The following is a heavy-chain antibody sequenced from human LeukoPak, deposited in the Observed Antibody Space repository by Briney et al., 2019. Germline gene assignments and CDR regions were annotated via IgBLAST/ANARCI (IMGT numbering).Heavy chain of an antibody. V-gene: IGHV4-59*01. CDR1: GGSISSYY. D-gene: IGHD1-14*01. CDR3: ARARTGYLDY. J-gene: IGHJ4*02. CDR2: IYYRGST. Sequence: SETLSLTCTVSGGSISSYYWSWIRQPPGKGLEWIGYIYYRGSTNYNPSLKSRVTISVDTSKNQFSLKLSSVTAADTAVYYCARARTGYLDYWGQGTLVTVSS.